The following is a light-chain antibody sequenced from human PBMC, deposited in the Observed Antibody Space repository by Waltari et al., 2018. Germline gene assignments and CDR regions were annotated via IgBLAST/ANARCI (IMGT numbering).Light chain of an antibody. CDR3: SAYTSSSTVI. V-gene: IGLV2-14*03. J-gene: IGLJ2*01. Sequence: QSALTQPASVSGSPGQSITISRPGTSSDLDDYKYVSWYQQHSGKAPKLMIFDVSNWPSGVSYRFSGSKSGNTASLTISGLQAEDEADYYCSAYTSSSTVIFGGGTKLTVL. CDR1: SSDLDDYKY. CDR2: DVS.